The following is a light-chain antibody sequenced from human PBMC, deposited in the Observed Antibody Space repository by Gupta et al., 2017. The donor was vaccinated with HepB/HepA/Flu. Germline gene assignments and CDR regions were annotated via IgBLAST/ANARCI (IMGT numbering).Light chain of an antibody. V-gene: IGLV1-51*01. CDR2: DNN. Sequence: APGQKVTISCSGSSSNIRNNYVSWYQQLPGTAPKFLIYDNNKRPSGIPDRFSGSKSGTSATLGITGLQTGDEADYYCGTWDNTLNIYVFGTGTKVTVL. J-gene: IGLJ1*01. CDR3: GTWDNTLNIYV. CDR1: SSNIRNNY.